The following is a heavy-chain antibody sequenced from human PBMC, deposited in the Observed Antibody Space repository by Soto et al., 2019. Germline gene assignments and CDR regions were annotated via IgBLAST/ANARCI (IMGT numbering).Heavy chain of an antibody. CDR3: AKDMENRSNPYYYYGMDV. J-gene: IGHJ6*02. CDR1: GFNFNDYG. CDR2: ISWNSVSI. D-gene: IGHD1-1*01. Sequence: GGSLRLSCAASGFNFNDYGMHWVRQAPGKGLEWVSSISWNSVSIGYADSVKGRFTISRDNAKNSLYLQMNSLRAEDTALYYCAKDMENRSNPYYYYGMDVWGQGTTVTVSS. V-gene: IGHV3-9*01.